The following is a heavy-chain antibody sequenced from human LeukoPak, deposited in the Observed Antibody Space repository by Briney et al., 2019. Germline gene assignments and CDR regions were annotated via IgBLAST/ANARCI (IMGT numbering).Heavy chain of an antibody. CDR3: ATRTWRGDDFWSGYPPHNFDY. CDR1: GYTLTELS. D-gene: IGHD3-3*01. V-gene: IGHV1-24*01. CDR2: FDPEDGET. J-gene: IGHJ4*02. Sequence: VASVKVSCKVSGYTLTELSMHWVRQAPGKGLEWMGGFDPEDGETIYAQKFQGRVTMTEDTSTDTAYMELSSLRYEDTAVYYCATRTWRGDDFWSGYPPHNFDYWGQGTLVTVSS.